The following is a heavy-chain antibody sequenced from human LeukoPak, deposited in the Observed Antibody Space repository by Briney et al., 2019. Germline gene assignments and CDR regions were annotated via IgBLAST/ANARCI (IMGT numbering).Heavy chain of an antibody. J-gene: IGHJ4*02. D-gene: IGHD2-21*01. CDR3: ARDFAYKKFDY. V-gene: IGHV3-7*03. CDR1: GFSFSDAW. Sequence: GGFLRLSCAASGFSFSDAWMNWVRQAPGKGLEWVATINPDGNKKGVADSVRGRFTISRDDAENSLYLQMNSLRAEDTAVYYCARDFAYKKFDYWGQGTLVTVSS. CDR2: INPDGNKK.